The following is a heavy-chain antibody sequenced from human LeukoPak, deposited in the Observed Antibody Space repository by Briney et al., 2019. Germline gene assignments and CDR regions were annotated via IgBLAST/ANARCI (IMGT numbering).Heavy chain of an antibody. CDR3: ARDRRVQWELLYYYGMDV. D-gene: IGHD1-26*01. J-gene: IGHJ6*02. CDR1: GYTFTDYY. CDR2: IIPIFGTA. V-gene: IGHV1-69*13. Sequence: GASVKVSCKASGYTFTDYYMHWVRQAPGQGLEWMGGIIPIFGTANYAQKFQGRVTITADESTSTAYMELSSLRSEDTAVYYCARDRRVQWELLYYYGMDVWGQGTTVTVSS.